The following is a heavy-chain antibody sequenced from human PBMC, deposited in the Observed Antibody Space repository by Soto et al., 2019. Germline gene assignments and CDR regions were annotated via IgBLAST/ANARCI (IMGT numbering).Heavy chain of an antibody. V-gene: IGHV4-30-4*01. D-gene: IGHD5-12*01. CDR3: ARQGAGYDPIGYYYYYGMDV. Sequence: QVQLQESGPGLVKPSQTLSLTCTVSGGSISSGDYYWSWIRQPPGKGLEWIGYIYYSGSTYYNPSLKSRVTISVDTSKNQFSLKLSSVTAADTAVYCCARQGAGYDPIGYYYYYGMDVWGQGTTITVSS. CDR2: IYYSGST. J-gene: IGHJ6*02. CDR1: GGSISSGDYY.